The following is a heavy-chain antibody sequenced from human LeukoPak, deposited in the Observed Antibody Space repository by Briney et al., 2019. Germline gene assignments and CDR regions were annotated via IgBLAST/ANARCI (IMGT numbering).Heavy chain of an antibody. CDR1: GFTFSNYA. V-gene: IGHV3-23*01. J-gene: IGHJ4*02. D-gene: IGHD3-10*01. Sequence: GGSLRLSCAVSGFTFSNYAMSWVRQAPGRGLEWVSVISASGGSTYYADSVKGRFTISRDYSRNTVYLQMNSLRADDTAVYYCAKDCAIGVWFGECELDFRGQGTLVTVSS. CDR2: ISASGGST. CDR3: AKDCAIGVWFGECELDF.